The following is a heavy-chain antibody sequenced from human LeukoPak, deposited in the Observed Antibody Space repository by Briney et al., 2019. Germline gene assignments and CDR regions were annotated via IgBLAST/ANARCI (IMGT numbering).Heavy chain of an antibody. D-gene: IGHD1/OR15-1a*01. CDR1: GGSISSHY. Sequence: SETLSLTCTVSGGSISSHYWSWLRHPPGKGLEWLGYIYYSGSTNYNPSLKSRVTISVDTSKNQFSLKLSSVTAADTAVYYCARDTGHKTRGLGGLFDPWGQGTLVTVSS. CDR3: ARDTGHKTRGLGGLFDP. J-gene: IGHJ5*02. CDR2: IYYSGST. V-gene: IGHV4-59*11.